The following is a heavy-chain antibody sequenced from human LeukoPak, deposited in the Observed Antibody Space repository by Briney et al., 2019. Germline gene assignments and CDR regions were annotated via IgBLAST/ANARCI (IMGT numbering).Heavy chain of an antibody. V-gene: IGHV3-7*01. CDR3: ARDLGGGHNWFDP. Sequence: GGSLRLSCAASGFTFSSYWMSWVRQAPGKGLEWVANIKQDGSEKYYVDSVKGRFTISRDNAKNSLYLQMNSLRAEDTAVYYCARDLGGGHNWFDPWGQGTLVTVSS. CDR1: GFTFSSYW. CDR2: IKQDGSEK. J-gene: IGHJ5*02.